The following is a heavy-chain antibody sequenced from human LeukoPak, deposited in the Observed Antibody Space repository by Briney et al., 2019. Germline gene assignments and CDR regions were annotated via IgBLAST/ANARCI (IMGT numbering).Heavy chain of an antibody. CDR1: GGSISSYY. CDR2: IYYSGST. J-gene: IGHJ6*02. V-gene: IGHV4-59*01. D-gene: IGHD3-3*01. CDR3: ARVPANYDFWSGYSYYYYGMDV. Sequence: SETLSLTCTVSGGSISSYYWSWIRQPPGKGLEWIGYIYYSGSTNYNPSLKSRVTISVDTSKDQFSLKLSSVTAADTAVYYCARVPANYDFWSGYSYYYYGMDVWGQGTTVTVSS.